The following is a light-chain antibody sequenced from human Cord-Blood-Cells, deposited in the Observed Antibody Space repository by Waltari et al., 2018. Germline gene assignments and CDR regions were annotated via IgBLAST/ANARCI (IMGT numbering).Light chain of an antibody. Sequence: EIVLTQSPATLSLSPGERATLSCRASQSVSSYLAWYQQKPGQAPRLLIDDASNRATGIPARFSGSGSGTDFTLTISSLEPEDFAVYYCQQRSNWPPEITFGGGTKVEIK. CDR1: QSVSSY. CDR3: QQRSNWPPEIT. CDR2: DAS. V-gene: IGKV3-11*01. J-gene: IGKJ4*01.